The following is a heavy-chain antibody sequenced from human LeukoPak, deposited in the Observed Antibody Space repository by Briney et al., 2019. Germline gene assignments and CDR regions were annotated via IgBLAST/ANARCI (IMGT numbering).Heavy chain of an antibody. D-gene: IGHD4-23*01. CDR3: ARATGNSDHSPQEPIDLYFDL. V-gene: IGHV1-69*01. CDR2: IIPIFGAA. J-gene: IGHJ2*01. Sequence: ASVKVSCKASGDTFSSYAISWVRQAPGQGLEWMGGIIPIFGAANYAQKFQGRVTITADESTSTAYMELRSLRSEDTAVYYCARATGNSDHSPQEPIDLYFDLWGRGTLVTASS. CDR1: GDTFSSYA.